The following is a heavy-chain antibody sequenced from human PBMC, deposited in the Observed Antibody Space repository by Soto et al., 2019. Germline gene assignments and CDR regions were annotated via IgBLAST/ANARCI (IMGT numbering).Heavy chain of an antibody. D-gene: IGHD4-17*01. J-gene: IGHJ4*02. Sequence: SETLSLTCTVSGGSISSYHWSWIRQPPGKGLEWIGYIYYSGSTNYNPSLKSRVTISVDTSKNQFSLKLSSVTAADTAVYYCASSHDYGDYEVSYYFDYWGQGTLVTVSS. CDR2: IYYSGST. CDR3: ASSHDYGDYEVSYYFDY. V-gene: IGHV4-59*01. CDR1: GGSISSYH.